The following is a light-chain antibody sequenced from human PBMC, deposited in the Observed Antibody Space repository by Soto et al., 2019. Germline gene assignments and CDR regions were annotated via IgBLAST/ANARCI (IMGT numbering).Light chain of an antibody. J-gene: IGKJ1*01. Sequence: DIQMTQSPSSLSAPVGDRVTISCRASQSIRSYLNWYQQRPGKAPKLLLYGASSLQSGVPSRFSGSGSGTDFTLTITMLRPDDFATYECHETYRSPWTFGQGTKVEI. CDR1: QSIRSY. V-gene: IGKV1-39*01. CDR2: GAS. CDR3: HETYRSPWT.